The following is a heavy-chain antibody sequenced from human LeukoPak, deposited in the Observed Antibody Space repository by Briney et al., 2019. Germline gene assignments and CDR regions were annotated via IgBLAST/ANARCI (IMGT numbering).Heavy chain of an antibody. CDR2: TVGIGPDT. CDR1: GFTFTNFA. D-gene: IGHD4-17*01. J-gene: IGHJ2*01. CDR3: ARRGGYGDSYWYFDL. V-gene: IGHV3-23*01. Sequence: PGGSLRLSCAASGFTFTNFAMTWVRQAPGKGLEWVAATVGIGPDTYHADSVKGRFTTSRDNSKNILYLQMNSLRAEDTAVYYCARRGGYGDSYWYFDLWGRGTLVTVSS.